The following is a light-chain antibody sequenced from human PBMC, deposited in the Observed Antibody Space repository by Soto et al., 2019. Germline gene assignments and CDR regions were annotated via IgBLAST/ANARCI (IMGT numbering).Light chain of an antibody. J-gene: IGLJ2*01. CDR2: EVS. V-gene: IGLV2-8*01. CDR1: GGDIGAYNY. Sequence: QSALTQPASVSGSLGQSITLSCTGSGGDIGAYNYVSWYQQHPGKAPKLMIYEVSKRPSGVPDRFSGSKSGNTASLTVSGLQAEDEADYYCSSYAGSNNFVVFGGGTKLTVL. CDR3: SSYAGSNNFVV.